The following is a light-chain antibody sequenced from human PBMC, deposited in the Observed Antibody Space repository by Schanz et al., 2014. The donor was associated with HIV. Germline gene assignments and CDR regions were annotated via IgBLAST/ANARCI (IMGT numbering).Light chain of an antibody. CDR3: LQHNAYPLS. CDR2: ATS. J-gene: IGKJ5*01. CDR1: QTVSNRY. Sequence: EIVLTQSPGTLSLSPGERVTLSCRASQTVSNRYLAWYQQRPGQAPRLVIYATSTRAAGIPDRFSGTGSGTDFTLTISSLEPEDFASYYCLQHNAYPLSFGPGTRLDIK. V-gene: IGKV3-20*01.